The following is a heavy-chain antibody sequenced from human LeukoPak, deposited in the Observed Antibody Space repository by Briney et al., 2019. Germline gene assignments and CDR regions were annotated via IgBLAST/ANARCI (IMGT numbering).Heavy chain of an antibody. CDR1: GVTLSSYA. CDR2: IIASGDST. D-gene: IGHD6-19*01. J-gene: IGHJ4*02. Sequence: PGGSLRLSCAASGVTLSSYAMSWARQAPGKGLEWVSAIIASGDSTYYADSVKGRFTISRDNSRSTLYLQMNSLRAEDTAVYYCAKEDIAVAGTLDYWGQGTLVTVSS. CDR3: AKEDIAVAGTLDY. V-gene: IGHV3-23*01.